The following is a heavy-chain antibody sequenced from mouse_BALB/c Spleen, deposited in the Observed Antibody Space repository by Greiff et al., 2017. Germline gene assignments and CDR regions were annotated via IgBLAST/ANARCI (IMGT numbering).Heavy chain of an antibody. V-gene: IGHV7-3*02. D-gene: IGHD2-4*01. CDR1: GFTFTDYY. Sequence: EVQLVESGGGLVQPGGSLRLSCATSGFTFTDYYMSWVRQPPGKALEWLGFIRNKANGYTTEYSASVKGRFTISRDNSQSILYLQMNTLRAEDSATYYCARDKDYGAWFAYWGQGTLVTVSA. CDR2: IRNKANGYTT. CDR3: ARDKDYGAWFAY. J-gene: IGHJ3*01.